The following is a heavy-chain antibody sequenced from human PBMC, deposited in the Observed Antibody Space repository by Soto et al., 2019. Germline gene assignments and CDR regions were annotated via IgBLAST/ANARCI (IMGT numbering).Heavy chain of an antibody. V-gene: IGHV3-30*18. D-gene: IGHD4-17*01. CDR3: AKRTTVTTPGKYYYGMDV. Sequence: GSLRLSCAASGFTFSSYGMHWVRQAPGKGLEWVGVISNDGNNKDYADSVKGRITISRDNSKKTVYLEMNSLRAEDTAVYYCAKRTTVTTPGKYYYGMDVWGQGTTVTVSS. CDR2: ISNDGNNK. CDR1: GFTFSSYG. J-gene: IGHJ6*02.